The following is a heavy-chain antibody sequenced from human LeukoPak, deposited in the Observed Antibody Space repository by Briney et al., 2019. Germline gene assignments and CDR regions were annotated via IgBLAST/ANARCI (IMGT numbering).Heavy chain of an antibody. CDR2: ISGSGGST. Sequence: GGSLRLSCAASGFTFSSYAMSWVRQAPGKGLEWVSDISGSGGSTYYADSVKGRFTISRDNSKNTLYLQMNSLRAEDTAVYYCATSGDVWSGYQPDYWGQGTLVTVSS. J-gene: IGHJ4*02. D-gene: IGHD3-3*01. CDR1: GFTFSSYA. CDR3: ATSGDVWSGYQPDY. V-gene: IGHV3-23*01.